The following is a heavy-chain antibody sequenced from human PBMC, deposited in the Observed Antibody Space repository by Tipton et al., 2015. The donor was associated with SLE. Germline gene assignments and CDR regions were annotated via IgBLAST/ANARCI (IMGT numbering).Heavy chain of an antibody. CDR1: GGSFSGYY. CDR2: IYTSGST. V-gene: IGHV4-4*07. D-gene: IGHD6-13*01. CDR3: AREGASSSWYGGSYYYYGMDV. Sequence: TLSLTCAVYGGSFSGYYWSWIRQPAGKGLEWIGRIYTSGSTNYNPSLKSRVTISVDTSKNQFSLKLNSVTAADTAVYYCAREGASSSWYGGSYYYYGMDVWGQGTTVTVSS. J-gene: IGHJ6*02.